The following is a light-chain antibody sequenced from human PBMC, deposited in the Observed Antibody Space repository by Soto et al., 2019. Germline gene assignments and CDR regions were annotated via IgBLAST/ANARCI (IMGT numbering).Light chain of an antibody. CDR3: QQRTNWPPWT. J-gene: IGKJ5*01. CDR2: GAS. Sequence: EIVMTQSPATLSVSPGERATLSCRASQSVSSNLAWYQQKPGQAPRLLIYGASTRATGIPARFSGSGSGTDFTLTISSLEPEDFAVYYCQQRTNWPPWTFGQGTRLEIK. V-gene: IGKV3-15*01. CDR1: QSVSSN.